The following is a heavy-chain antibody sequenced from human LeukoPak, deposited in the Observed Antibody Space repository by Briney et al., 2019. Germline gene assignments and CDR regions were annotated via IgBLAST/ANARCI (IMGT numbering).Heavy chain of an antibody. CDR2: ISGSGGST. CDR1: GFPFSSYW. J-gene: IGHJ4*02. Sequence: SGGSLRLSCVASGFPFSSYWMTWVRQAPGKGLEWVSAISGSGGSTYYADSVKGRFTISRDNSKNTLYLQMNSLRAEDTAVYYCAKVTAAAGTGYWGQGTLVTVSS. CDR3: AKVTAAAGTGY. D-gene: IGHD6-13*01. V-gene: IGHV3-23*01.